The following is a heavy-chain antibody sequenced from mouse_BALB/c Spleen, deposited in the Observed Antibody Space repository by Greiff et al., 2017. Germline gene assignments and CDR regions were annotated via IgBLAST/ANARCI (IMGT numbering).Heavy chain of an antibody. CDR1: GFAFSSYD. D-gene: IGHD2-10*02. Sequence: EVQGVESGGGLVKPGGSLKLSCAASGFAFSSYDMSWVRQTPEKRLEWVAYISSGGGSTYYPDTVKGRFTISRDNAKNTLYLQMSSLKSEDTAMYYCARQKYGNHFDYWGQGTTLTVSS. CDR3: ARQKYGNHFDY. J-gene: IGHJ2*01. V-gene: IGHV5-12-1*01. CDR2: ISSGGGST.